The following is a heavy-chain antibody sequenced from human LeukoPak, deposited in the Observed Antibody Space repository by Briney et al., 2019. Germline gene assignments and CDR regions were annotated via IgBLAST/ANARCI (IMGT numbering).Heavy chain of an antibody. V-gene: IGHV1-18*01. J-gene: IGHJ4*02. CDR2: ISTYNGNT. Sequence: ASVKVSCKTSGYTFPSYGISWVRQAPGQGLEWMGWISTYNGNTNYAQRFQGRVTMTTDTSTSTAYMELRSLRSDDTAAYYCTRGAWNYAGGDYWGQGTLVTVSS. D-gene: IGHD1-7*01. CDR1: GYTFPSYG. CDR3: TRGAWNYAGGDY.